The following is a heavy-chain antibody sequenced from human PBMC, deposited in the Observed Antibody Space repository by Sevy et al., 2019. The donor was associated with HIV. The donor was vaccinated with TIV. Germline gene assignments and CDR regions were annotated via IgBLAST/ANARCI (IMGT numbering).Heavy chain of an antibody. D-gene: IGHD3-22*01. J-gene: IGHJ4*02. Sequence: ASVKVSCKASGYIFTSYDINWVRQATGQGLEWMGWMNPNTDNTGYAQKFQGRVTMTRNTSISTAYMELSSLRSEDTAVYYCARSGDSSGLKTDFDYWGQGTLVTVSS. CDR3: ARSGDSSGLKTDFDY. CDR1: GYIFTSYD. V-gene: IGHV1-8*01. CDR2: MNPNTDNT.